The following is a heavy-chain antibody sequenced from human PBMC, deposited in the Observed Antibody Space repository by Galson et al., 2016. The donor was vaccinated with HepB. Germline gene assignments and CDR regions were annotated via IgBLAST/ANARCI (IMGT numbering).Heavy chain of an antibody. CDR2: VYWDDDK. J-gene: IGHJ4*02. D-gene: IGHD1-7*01. CDR1: GESLSTSGVL. CDR3: AHVRDGLELYFDS. Sequence: PALVKPTQTLTLTCSISGESLSTSGVLVGRIRQPPGKALEWLALVYWDDDKRLNPSLKGRVTITKDTSKNQVVLTMTNMYPVDTATYFCAHVRDGLELYFDSWGQGTLVT. V-gene: IGHV2-5*02.